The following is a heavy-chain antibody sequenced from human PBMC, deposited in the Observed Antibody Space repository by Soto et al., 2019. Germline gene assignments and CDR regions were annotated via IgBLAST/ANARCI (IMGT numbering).Heavy chain of an antibody. J-gene: IGHJ5*02. Sequence: SVKVSCKASGGTFSSYTISWVRQAPGQGLEWMGRIIPILGIANYAQKFQGRVTITADKSTSTAYMELSSLRSEDTAVYYCAVDLGYCSSTSCYAEYFWFDPWGQGTLVTVSS. CDR2: IIPILGIA. CDR1: GGTFSSYT. CDR3: AVDLGYCSSTSCYAEYFWFDP. V-gene: IGHV1-69*02. D-gene: IGHD2-2*01.